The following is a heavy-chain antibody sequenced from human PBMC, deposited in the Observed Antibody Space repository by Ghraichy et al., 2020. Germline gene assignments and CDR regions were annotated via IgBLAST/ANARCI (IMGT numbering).Heavy chain of an antibody. D-gene: IGHD4/OR15-4a*01. CDR2: IYRGGTP. J-gene: IGHJ6*02. V-gene: IGHV3-53*01. Sequence: GESLNISCAASGFSVSSNYMSWVRQAPGKGLEWVSGIYRGGTPYYVDSVKGRFTISRDSSENTLYLQMRSLRAEDTAVYYCARGRVPGNYYYGMDVWGQGTTVTVSS. CDR1: GFSVSSNY. CDR3: ARGRVPGNYYYGMDV.